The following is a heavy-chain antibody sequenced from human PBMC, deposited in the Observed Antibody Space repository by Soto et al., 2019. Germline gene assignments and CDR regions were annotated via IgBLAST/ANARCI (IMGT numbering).Heavy chain of an antibody. CDR2: IYYSGST. D-gene: IGHD2-2*01. V-gene: IGHV4-39*01. Sequence: SETLSLTCTVSGGSISSSSYYWGWIRQPPGKGLEWIGSIYYSGSTYYNPSLKSRVTISVDTSKNQFSLKLSSVTAADTAVYYCASRYCSSTSCYPFLYNDAFDIWGQGTMVTVSS. CDR3: ASRYCSSTSCYPFLYNDAFDI. J-gene: IGHJ3*02. CDR1: GGSISSSSYY.